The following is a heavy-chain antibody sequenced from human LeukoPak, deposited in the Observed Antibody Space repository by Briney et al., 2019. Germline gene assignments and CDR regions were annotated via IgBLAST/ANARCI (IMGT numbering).Heavy chain of an antibody. V-gene: IGHV3-30*02. CDR3: ARSRQWLVPFDY. J-gene: IGHJ4*02. CDR2: IRYDGSNK. CDR1: GFTFSSYG. D-gene: IGHD6-19*01. Sequence: PGGSLRLSCAASGFTFSSYGMHWVRQAPGKGLEWVAFIRYDGSNKYYADSVKGRFTISRDNSRNTLFLQMNSLRAEDTAVYYCARSRQWLVPFDYWGQGTLLTVSS.